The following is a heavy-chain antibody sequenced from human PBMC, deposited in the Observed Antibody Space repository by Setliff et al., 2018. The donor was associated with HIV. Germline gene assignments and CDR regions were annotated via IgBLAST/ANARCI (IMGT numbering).Heavy chain of an antibody. J-gene: IGHJ6*03. D-gene: IGHD7-27*01. CDR1: GFTFSSYS. CDR2: VSSSSRYI. V-gene: IGHV3-21*01. CDR3: ARSGDGDYYYYMDV. Sequence: PGGSLRLSCAASGFTFSSYSMNWVRQAPGKGLEWVSSVSSSSRYIYHADSVQGRFTISRDNAKNSLYLQMNSLRAEDKAVYYCARSGDGDYYYYMDVWGKGTTVTVSS.